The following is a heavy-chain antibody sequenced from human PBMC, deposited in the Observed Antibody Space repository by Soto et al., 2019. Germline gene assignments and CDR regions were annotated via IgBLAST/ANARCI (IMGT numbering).Heavy chain of an antibody. Sequence: GGSLRLSCGAPGVTFKDYGMHWVRQAPGKGLGWVAVISYGGKQTYYADSVKGRFTISKDKSKRTLFLQMNSLRVDDTAVYYCARDGWGSNWYFDLWGRGTRVTVSS. CDR2: ISYGGKQT. CDR3: ARDGWGSNWYFDL. J-gene: IGHJ2*01. D-gene: IGHD3-16*01. CDR1: GVTFKDYG. V-gene: IGHV3-30*03.